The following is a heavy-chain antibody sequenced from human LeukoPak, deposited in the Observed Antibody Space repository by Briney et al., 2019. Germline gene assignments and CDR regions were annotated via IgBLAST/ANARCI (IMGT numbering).Heavy chain of an antibody. CDR1: GGSISSYY. V-gene: IGHV4-59*01. J-gene: IGHJ3*02. D-gene: IGHD3-22*01. Sequence: PSETLSLTCTVSGGSISSYYWSWIRQPPGKGLEWIGYIYYSGSTNYNPSLKSRVTISVDTSKNQFSLKPSSVTAADTAVYYCAREYYYDSSGYYPPHAFDIWGQGTMVTVSS. CDR2: IYYSGST. CDR3: AREYYYDSSGYYPPHAFDI.